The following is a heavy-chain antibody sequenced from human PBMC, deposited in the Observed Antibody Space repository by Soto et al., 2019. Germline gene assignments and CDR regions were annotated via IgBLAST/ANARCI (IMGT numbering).Heavy chain of an antibody. CDR1: GFTFSSYA. Sequence: GGSLRLSCAASGFTFSSYAMSWVRQAPGKGLEWVSAISGSGGSTYYADSVKGRFTISRDNSKNTLYLQMNSLRAEDTAVYYCAKDHHPLLWFGELFPAFDIWGQGTMVTVSS. J-gene: IGHJ3*02. V-gene: IGHV3-23*01. CDR3: AKDHHPLLWFGELFPAFDI. D-gene: IGHD3-10*01. CDR2: ISGSGGST.